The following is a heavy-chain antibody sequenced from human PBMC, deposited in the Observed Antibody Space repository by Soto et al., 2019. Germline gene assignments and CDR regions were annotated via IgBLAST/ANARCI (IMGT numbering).Heavy chain of an antibody. J-gene: IGHJ6*02. CDR1: GGTFSSYA. V-gene: IGHV1-69*01. Sequence: QVQLVQSGAEVKKPGSSVKVSCKASGGTFSSYAISWVRQAPGQGLEWKGGIIPIFGTANYAQKFQGRVTITADESTSTAYMELSSLRSEDTAVYYCARFRTWFGELLTPYYYYYGMDVWGQGTTVTVSS. CDR3: ARFRTWFGELLTPYYYYYGMDV. D-gene: IGHD3-10*01. CDR2: IIPIFGTA.